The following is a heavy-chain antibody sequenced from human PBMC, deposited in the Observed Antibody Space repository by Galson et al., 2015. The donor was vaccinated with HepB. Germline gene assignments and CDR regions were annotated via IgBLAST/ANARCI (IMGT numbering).Heavy chain of an antibody. J-gene: IGHJ4*02. CDR3: AGPCGGGSCYSRY. V-gene: IGHV3-23*01. Sequence: SLRLSCAASGFTFSTYAMSWVRQAPGKGLEWVSAISGSGGSTYYADSVKGRFTTSRDNSKNTLYLQMNSLRAEDTAVYYCAGPCGGGSCYSRYWGQGTLVTVSS. CDR1: GFTFSTYA. D-gene: IGHD2-15*01. CDR2: ISGSGGST.